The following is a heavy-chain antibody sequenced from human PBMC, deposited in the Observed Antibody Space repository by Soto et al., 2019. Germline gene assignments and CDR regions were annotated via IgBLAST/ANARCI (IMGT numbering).Heavy chain of an antibody. V-gene: IGHV1-69*08. CDR1: GGTFSSYT. CDR2: IIPILGIA. Sequence: QVQLVQSGAEVKKPGSSVKVSCKASGGTFSSYTISWVRQAPGQGLEWMGRIIPILGIANYAQKFQGRVTITADKSTSTAYMELSSLRSEDTAVYYCARDPVVAATRRYNWFEPWGQGTLVTVSS. J-gene: IGHJ5*02. D-gene: IGHD2-15*01. CDR3: ARDPVVAATRRYNWFEP.